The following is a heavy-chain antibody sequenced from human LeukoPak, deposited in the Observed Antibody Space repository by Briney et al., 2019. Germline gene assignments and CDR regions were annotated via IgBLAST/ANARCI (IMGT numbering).Heavy chain of an antibody. Sequence: SETLSLTCTGSGGSIRSFVWSWVRQPPGKGLEWIGYFYYSGSTNYNPSLKRRVTISGDTSKNQFSLKFGSVTAADTAVYYCARSNYVWGSYRPRQYDASDGSRQRTMVTVSS. CDR2: FYYSGST. V-gene: IGHV4-59*12. CDR1: GGSIRSFV. CDR3: ARSNYVWGSYRPRQYDASDG. D-gene: IGHD3-16*02. J-gene: IGHJ3*01.